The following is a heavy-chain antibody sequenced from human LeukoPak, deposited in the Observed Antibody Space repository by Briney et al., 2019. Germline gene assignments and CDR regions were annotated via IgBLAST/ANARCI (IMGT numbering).Heavy chain of an antibody. D-gene: IGHD3-22*01. V-gene: IGHV5-51*01. CDR3: ARHRGYYYDSRGYSLDFDY. J-gene: IGHJ4*02. CDR1: GYSFTSYW. Sequence: GESLKISCQGFGYSFTSYWIGWVRQMPGKGLEWMGIIYPGDSDTRYSPSFQGQVTISADKSISTAYLQWSSLNASDTAMYYCARHRGYYYDSRGYSLDFDYWGQGTLVTVSS. CDR2: IYPGDSDT.